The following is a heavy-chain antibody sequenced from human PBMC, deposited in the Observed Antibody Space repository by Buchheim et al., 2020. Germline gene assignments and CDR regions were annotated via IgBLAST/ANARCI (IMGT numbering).Heavy chain of an antibody. CDR3: ARGGTVTTFYFDY. J-gene: IGHJ4*02. Sequence: QVQLQESGPGLVKPSQTPSLTCIVSGGSISSGGYYWSWIRQQPGKGLEWIGYIYYSGSTYFNPTLKSRISISVDMSKNQFSLKLSSVTAADTAVYYCARGGTVTTFYFDYWGQGTL. V-gene: IGHV4-31*02. D-gene: IGHD4-17*01. CDR2: IYYSGST. CDR1: GGSISSGGYY.